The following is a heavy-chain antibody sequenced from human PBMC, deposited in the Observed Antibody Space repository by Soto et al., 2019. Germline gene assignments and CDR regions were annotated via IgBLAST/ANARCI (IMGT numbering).Heavy chain of an antibody. CDR3: AKGGRQWLVPSDFNY. V-gene: IGHV3-30*18. CDR2: VSHDGRNT. D-gene: IGHD6-19*01. Sequence: VQLVESGGGVVQPGRSLRLSCAASGFTFSDYAMHWVRQAPGKGLEWVAVVSHDGRNTHYADSVKGRFTISRDSSKTTVSLEMTSVRAEDTAVYYCAKGGRQWLVPSDFNYWGQGALVTVSS. CDR1: GFTFSDYA. J-gene: IGHJ4*02.